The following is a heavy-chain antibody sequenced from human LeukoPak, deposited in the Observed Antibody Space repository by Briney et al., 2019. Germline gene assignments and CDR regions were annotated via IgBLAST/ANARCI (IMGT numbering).Heavy chain of an antibody. Sequence: PSDTLSLTCTVSGGSISSGDYYWSWIPQPPGKGLEWIGYIYYSGSTYYNPSLKSRVTISVDTSKNQFSLKLSSVTAADTAVYYCATERGRYCSSTSCYRVGVYWGQGTLVTVSS. V-gene: IGHV4-30-4*02. D-gene: IGHD2-2*02. J-gene: IGHJ4*02. CDR1: GGSISSGDYY. CDR3: ATERGRYCSSTSCYRVGVY. CDR2: IYYSGST.